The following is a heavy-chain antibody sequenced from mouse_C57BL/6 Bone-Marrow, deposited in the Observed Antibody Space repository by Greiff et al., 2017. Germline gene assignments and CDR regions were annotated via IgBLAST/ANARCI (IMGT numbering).Heavy chain of an antibody. CDR3: AREADGEYKGYAMEY. Sequence: QVQLQQPGAELVKPGASVKLSCKASGYTFTSYWMQWVKQRPGQGLEWIGEIDPSDSYTNYNQKFKGKATLTVDTSSSTAYMQLSSLTSEDSAVYYCAREADGEYKGYAMEYWGQGTSVTDSS. D-gene: IGHD2-13*01. V-gene: IGHV1-50*01. CDR1: GYTFTSYW. CDR2: IDPSDSYT. J-gene: IGHJ4*01.